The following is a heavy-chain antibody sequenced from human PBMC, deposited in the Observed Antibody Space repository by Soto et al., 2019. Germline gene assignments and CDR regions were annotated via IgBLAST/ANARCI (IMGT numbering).Heavy chain of an antibody. D-gene: IGHD3-3*01. Sequence: PGGSLRLSCTASGFTFCDYAMSWFRQAPGKGLEWVGFIRSKAYGGTTEYAASVKGRFTISRDDSKSIAYLQMNSLKTEDTAVYYCTRALETLEWLFSSVVASSSSVYYMDVWGKGTTVTVSS. J-gene: IGHJ6*03. CDR1: GFTFCDYA. CDR2: IRSKAYGGTT. CDR3: TRALETLEWLFSSVVASSSSVYYMDV. V-gene: IGHV3-49*03.